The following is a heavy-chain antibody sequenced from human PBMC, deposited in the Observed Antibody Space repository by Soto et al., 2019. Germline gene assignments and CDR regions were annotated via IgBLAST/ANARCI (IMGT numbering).Heavy chain of an antibody. CDR2: IKQDGSEK. Sequence: GGSLRLSCAASGFTFSSYWMSWVRQAPGKGLEWVANIKQDGSEKYYVDSVKGRFTISRDNAKNSLYLQMNSLRAEDTAVYYCAREEGGVATIAFDIWGQGTMVTVSS. CDR3: AREEGGVATIAFDI. V-gene: IGHV3-7*01. J-gene: IGHJ3*02. D-gene: IGHD5-12*01. CDR1: GFTFSSYW.